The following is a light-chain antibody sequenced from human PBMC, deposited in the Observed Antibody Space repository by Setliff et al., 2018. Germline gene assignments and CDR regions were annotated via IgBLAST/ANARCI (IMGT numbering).Light chain of an antibody. CDR3: CSYAGTYTFLYV. CDR1: SSDLGGYNY. V-gene: IGLV2-11*01. J-gene: IGLJ1*01. Sequence: QSVLAQPRSVSGSPGQSVTISCTGTSSDLGGYNYXSWXXQHXGKAPKLMIYXXXKRPSGVPDRFSGSKSGNTASLTISGLQAEDEADYYCCSYAGTYTFLYVFGTGTKVTVL. CDR2: XXX.